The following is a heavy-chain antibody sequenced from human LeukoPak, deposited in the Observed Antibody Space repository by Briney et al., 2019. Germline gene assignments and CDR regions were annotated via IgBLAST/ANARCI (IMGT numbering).Heavy chain of an antibody. CDR2: MNPNSGNT. Sequence: ASVKVSCKASGYTFTSYDINWVRQATGQGLEWMGWMNPNSGNTGYAQKFQGRVTMTRSTSISTAYMELSSLRSEDTAVYYCARSYGSGIYYYYYYMDVWGKGTTVTVSS. D-gene: IGHD3-10*01. CDR1: GYTFTSYD. J-gene: IGHJ6*03. V-gene: IGHV1-8*01. CDR3: ARSYGSGIYYYYYYMDV.